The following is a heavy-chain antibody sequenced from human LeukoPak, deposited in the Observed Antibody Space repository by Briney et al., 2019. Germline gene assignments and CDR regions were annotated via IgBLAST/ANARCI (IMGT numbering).Heavy chain of an antibody. J-gene: IGHJ4*02. V-gene: IGHV3-23*01. Sequence: PGGSLRLSCAASGFTFDDYAMHWVRQAPGKGLEWVSAISGSGDSTYSTDSVKGRFTISRDNSKNTLYLQMNSLRAEDTAVYYCAKKVPANWGSYFDYWGQGTLVTVSS. CDR2: ISGSGDST. CDR1: GFTFDDYA. D-gene: IGHD7-27*01. CDR3: AKKVPANWGSYFDY.